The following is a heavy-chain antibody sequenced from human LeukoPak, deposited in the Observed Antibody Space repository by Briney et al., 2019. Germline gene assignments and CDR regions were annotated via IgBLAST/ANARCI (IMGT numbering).Heavy chain of an antibody. Sequence: GGSLRLSCAASGFTFSSYWMHWVRQAPGKGLVWVSRINSDGSSTSYADSVKGRFTISRDNAKNTLYLQVNSLRAEDTAVYYCARVRPFWRPFDYWGQGTLVTVSS. CDR2: INSDGSST. D-gene: IGHD3-3*01. CDR3: ARVRPFWRPFDY. CDR1: GFTFSSYW. J-gene: IGHJ4*02. V-gene: IGHV3-74*01.